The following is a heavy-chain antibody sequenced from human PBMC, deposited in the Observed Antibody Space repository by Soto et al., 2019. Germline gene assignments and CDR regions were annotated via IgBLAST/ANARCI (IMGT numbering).Heavy chain of an antibody. Sequence: SETLSLTCTVSGGSISSVNYYWSWIRQPPGKGLEWIGYIYYSGGTYYNPSLRSRVTISVDTSRNQFSLKLSSVTAADTAVYYCARAMVVTQNWFDPWGQGTLVTVSS. D-gene: IGHD2-21*02. CDR3: ARAMVVTQNWFDP. J-gene: IGHJ5*02. V-gene: IGHV4-30-4*01. CDR2: IYYSGGT. CDR1: GGSISSVNYY.